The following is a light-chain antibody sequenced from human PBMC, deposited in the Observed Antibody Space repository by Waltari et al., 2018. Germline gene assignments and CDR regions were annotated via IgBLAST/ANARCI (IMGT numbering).Light chain of an antibody. J-gene: IGLJ3*02. CDR3: QSWGTGIPWV. Sequence: QLVLTQSPSASASLGASVKLTCTLSSGHSSYAIAWHQQQPETGPRYLMKLNSDGSHSKGDGIPDRFSGSSSGAERSLTISNLQSEDEADYYCQSWGTGIPWVFGGGTKLTVL. CDR2: LNSDGSH. V-gene: IGLV4-69*01. CDR1: SGHSSYA.